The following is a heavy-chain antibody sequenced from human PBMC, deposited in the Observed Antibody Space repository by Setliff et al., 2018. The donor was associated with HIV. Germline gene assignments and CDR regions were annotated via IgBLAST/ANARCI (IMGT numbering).Heavy chain of an antibody. CDR2: ISHSGST. Sequence: PSETLSLTCAVYGGSFSGYYWSWIRQPPGKGLEWIGEISHSGSTNYNMSLWSRVTISLDASRNQFSLELISVTAADTAVYYCAGGPGTTSIDYWAQGTLVTVSS. V-gene: IGHV4-34*01. J-gene: IGHJ4*02. D-gene: IGHD1-26*01. CDR3: AGGPGTTSIDY. CDR1: GGSFSGYY.